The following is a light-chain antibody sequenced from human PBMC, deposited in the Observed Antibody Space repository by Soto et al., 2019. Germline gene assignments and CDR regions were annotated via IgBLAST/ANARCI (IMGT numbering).Light chain of an antibody. V-gene: IGKV1-5*01. J-gene: IGKJ5*01. CDR2: DAS. CDR3: HSRA. CDR1: QTISRR. Sequence: DSQLTQTPSTLSVSVGDELTITCRASQTISRRLASYQQEPGRAPKLLIYDASTLESGVPSMFSGSGSQTEFTLTISRRQPDDVATYFCHSRAFCQGTRLEIK.